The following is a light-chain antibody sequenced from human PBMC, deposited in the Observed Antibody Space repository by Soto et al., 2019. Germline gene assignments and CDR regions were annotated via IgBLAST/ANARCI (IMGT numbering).Light chain of an antibody. CDR2: SNN. CDR1: SSNIGSNY. J-gene: IGLJ1*01. Sequence: QSVLTQPPSASGTPGQRVTISCSGSSSNIGSNYVYWYQQLPGTAPKLLIYSNNQRPSGVPDRFSGSKSGTSASLAISGLRSEDEADYYCEAWDDSLSGLYVFGPGTKLTVL. CDR3: EAWDDSLSGLYV. V-gene: IGLV1-47*02.